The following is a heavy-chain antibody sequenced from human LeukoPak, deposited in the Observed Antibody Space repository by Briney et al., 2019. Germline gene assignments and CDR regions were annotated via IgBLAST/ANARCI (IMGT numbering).Heavy chain of an antibody. J-gene: IGHJ6*03. Sequence: RPSETLSLTCTVSGGSISSSSYYWGWIRQPPGKGLEWIGSIYYSGSTYYNPSLKSRVTISVDTSKNQFSLKLSSVTAADTAVYYCARSTITDYYYYYYMDVWGKGTTVTVSS. CDR2: IYYSGST. V-gene: IGHV4-39*07. D-gene: IGHD5-12*01. CDR1: GGSISSSSYY. CDR3: ARSTITDYYYYYYMDV.